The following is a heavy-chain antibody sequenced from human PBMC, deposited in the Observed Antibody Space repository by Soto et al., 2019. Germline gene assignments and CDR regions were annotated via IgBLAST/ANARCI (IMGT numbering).Heavy chain of an antibody. V-gene: IGHV3-23*01. Sequence: VGSLRLSCAASGFTFSSYAMSWVRQAPGKGLEWVSAISGSGGDTYYADSVKGRFTISRDNSKNTLYLQMNSLRAEDTAVYYCAKDEASRVPYYGMDVWGQGTTVTVSS. CDR3: AKDEASRVPYYGMDV. CDR1: GFTFSSYA. D-gene: IGHD2-21*01. CDR2: ISGSGGDT. J-gene: IGHJ6*02.